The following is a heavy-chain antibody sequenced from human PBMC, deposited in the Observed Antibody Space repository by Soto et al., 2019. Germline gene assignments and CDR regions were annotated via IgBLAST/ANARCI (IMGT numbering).Heavy chain of an antibody. Sequence: SETLSLTCTVSGGSISSYYWGWIRQPPGKGLEWIGSIYYSGSTYYNPSLKSRVTISVDKSKNQFSLKLSSVTAADTAVYYCARFIAAAASYYFDYWRQGTLVTVS. CDR3: ARFIAAAASYYFDY. CDR2: IYYSGST. J-gene: IGHJ4*02. D-gene: IGHD6-13*01. CDR1: GGSISSYY. V-gene: IGHV4-39*01.